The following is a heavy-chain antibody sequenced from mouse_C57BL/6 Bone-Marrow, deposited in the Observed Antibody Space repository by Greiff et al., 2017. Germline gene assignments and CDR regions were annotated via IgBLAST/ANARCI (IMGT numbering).Heavy chain of an antibody. J-gene: IGHJ3*01. CDR3: ARHEEELYSPFAY. CDR1: GYTFTEYT. D-gene: IGHD2-12*01. V-gene: IGHV1-62-2*01. Sequence: LVESGAELVKPGASVTLSCKASGYTFTEYTIHWVKQRSGQGLEWIGWFYPGSGSIKYNEKFKDKAPLTADQSSSTVYMELSRLTSEDSAVYFCARHEEELYSPFAYWGQGTLVTVSA. CDR2: FYPGSGSI.